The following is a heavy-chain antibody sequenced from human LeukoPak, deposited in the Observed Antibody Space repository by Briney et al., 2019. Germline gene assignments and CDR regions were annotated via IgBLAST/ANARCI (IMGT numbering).Heavy chain of an antibody. CDR3: ARAHNWKYGSFDF. D-gene: IGHD1-7*01. CDR2: IDTGTSTI. Sequence: GGSLRLSCAASGFTFSTYSMNWVRQAPGKGLEWVSYIDTGTSTIYYADSVKGRFTISKDNAKNSLYLQMNSLRTEDTAVYYCARAHNWKYGSFDFWGQGTLVTVSS. CDR1: GFTFSTYS. V-gene: IGHV3-48*01. J-gene: IGHJ4*02.